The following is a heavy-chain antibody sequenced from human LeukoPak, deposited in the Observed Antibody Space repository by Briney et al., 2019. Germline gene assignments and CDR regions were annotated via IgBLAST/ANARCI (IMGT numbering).Heavy chain of an antibody. CDR3: VRGHYGDSSLDN. D-gene: IGHD4-17*01. CDR1: GFTSRSYS. J-gene: IGHJ4*02. CDR2: ISSTSSYK. V-gene: IGHV3-21*01. Sequence: KSGGSLRLPCAASGFTSRSYSMNWVRQAPGKGLEWVSSISSTSSYKFYGDSMKGRCTISRDNAKNSLYLQMNNLRAEDTAVYYCVRGHYGDSSLDNWGQGTLVTVSS.